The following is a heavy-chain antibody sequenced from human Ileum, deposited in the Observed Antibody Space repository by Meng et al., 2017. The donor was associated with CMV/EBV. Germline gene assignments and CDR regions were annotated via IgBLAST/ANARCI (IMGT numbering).Heavy chain of an antibody. D-gene: IGHD6-13*01. CDR1: GGSISSGDYY. Sequence: LRLSCTVSGGSISSGDYYWSWIRQPPGKGLEWIGYIYYSGSTYYNPSLKSRVTISVDTSKNQFSLKLSSMTAADTAVYYCARSSGGYSSLYFDYWGQGTLVTVSS. CDR2: IYYSGST. J-gene: IGHJ4*02. CDR3: ARSSGGYSSLYFDY. V-gene: IGHV4-30-4*08.